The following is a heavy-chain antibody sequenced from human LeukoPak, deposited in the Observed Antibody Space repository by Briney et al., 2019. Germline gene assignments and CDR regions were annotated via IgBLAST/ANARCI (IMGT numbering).Heavy chain of an antibody. V-gene: IGHV1-69*05. J-gene: IGHJ4*02. CDR2: IIPIFGTA. CDR1: GGTFSSYA. CDR3: ARDRWTAMVTWYFDY. D-gene: IGHD5-18*01. Sequence: ASVKVSCKASGGTFSSYAISWVRQAPGQGLEWMGRIIPIFGTANCAQKFQGRVTITTDESTSTAYMELSSLRSEDTVVYYCARDRWTAMVTWYFDYWGQGTLVTVSS.